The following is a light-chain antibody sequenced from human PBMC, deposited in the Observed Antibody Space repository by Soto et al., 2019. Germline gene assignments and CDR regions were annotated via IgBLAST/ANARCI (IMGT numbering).Light chain of an antibody. CDR3: QQRSNWPPKIT. Sequence: EIVLTQSPGTLSLSPGERDTLSCRASQSVSSSYLAWYQQKPGQAPRLLIYDASNRATGIPARFSGSGSGTDFTLTISSLEPEDFAVYYCQQRSNWPPKITFGQGTRLEIK. J-gene: IGKJ5*01. V-gene: IGKV3D-20*02. CDR1: QSVSSSY. CDR2: DAS.